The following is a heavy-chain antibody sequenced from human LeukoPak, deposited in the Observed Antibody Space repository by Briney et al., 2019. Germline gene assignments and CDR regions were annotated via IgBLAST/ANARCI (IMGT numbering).Heavy chain of an antibody. D-gene: IGHD3-10*01. CDR3: ARAMVRGVIPFYFDY. J-gene: IGHJ4*02. Sequence: PGGSLRLSCEASGFTFSGFGMHWVRQAPGKGLEWVAFIRYDGSSEFYVDSVKGRFTISRDNSKNTLYLQMNSLRAEDTAVYYCARAMVRGVIPFYFDYWGQGTLVTVSS. V-gene: IGHV3-30*02. CDR1: GFTFSGFG. CDR2: IRYDGSSE.